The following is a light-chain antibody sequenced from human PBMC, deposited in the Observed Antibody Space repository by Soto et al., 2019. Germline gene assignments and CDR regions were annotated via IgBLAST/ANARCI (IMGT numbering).Light chain of an antibody. CDR3: QHYLNYPIT. V-gene: IGKV1-8*01. J-gene: IGKJ5*01. Sequence: AIRMTQSPSSLSASIGDTVTITCRASQDIGSVLAWYQQKPGTAPKVLISGASDLHGGVPSRFSGSGSRTDFTPTITHLQSEDFATYYCQHYLNYPITFGQGTRLEIK. CDR2: GAS. CDR1: QDIGSV.